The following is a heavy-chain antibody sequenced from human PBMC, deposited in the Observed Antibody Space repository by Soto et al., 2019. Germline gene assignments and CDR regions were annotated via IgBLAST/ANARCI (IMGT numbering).Heavy chain of an antibody. V-gene: IGHV1-69*01. CDR3: AVASKWELLGYFYGMDV. CDR1: GGTFSTYA. Sequence: QVLLVQSGAEVKKPGSSTQVSCKASGGTFSTYAFTWVRQAPGQGFEWIGGVIPLFNTPDYAQKFQGRGTITAEESTSTVFLELSGLTSEATAVYFCAVASKWELLGYFYGMDVWGQGTKVTVSS. J-gene: IGHJ6*02. D-gene: IGHD1-26*01. CDR2: VIPLFNTP.